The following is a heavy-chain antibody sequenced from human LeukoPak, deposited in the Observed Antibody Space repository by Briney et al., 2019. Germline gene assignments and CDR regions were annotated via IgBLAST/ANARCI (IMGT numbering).Heavy chain of an antibody. Sequence: GASVNVSCKTSGSTFSNFGISWVRQAPGQGLEWMGWISGNNDNPNYGQKFQGRFTVTTDSSTSTAYMELRNLRSDDTAVYYCARDGTSTDDYWGQGTLVTVSS. CDR1: GSTFSNFG. D-gene: IGHD2-2*01. CDR3: ARDGTSTDDY. J-gene: IGHJ4*02. V-gene: IGHV1-18*01. CDR2: ISGNNDNP.